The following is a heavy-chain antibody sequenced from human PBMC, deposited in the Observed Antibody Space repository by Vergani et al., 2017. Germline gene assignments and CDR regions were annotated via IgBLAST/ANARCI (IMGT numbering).Heavy chain of an antibody. V-gene: IGHV1-8*01. CDR1: GYIFTSDD. CDR2: MNPNSGNT. Sequence: QVQLVQSGAEVKKPGASVRVSCKAFGYIFTSDDIDWVRQATGQGLEWMGWMNPNSGNTGHGQRFQGRVTITRDTSISTAYLELSSLSSEDTAVYYCVSARRTCSADDCPRYYLDDWGQGTLVTVSS. J-gene: IGHJ4*02. CDR3: VSARRTCSADDCPRYYLDD. D-gene: IGHD2-21*02.